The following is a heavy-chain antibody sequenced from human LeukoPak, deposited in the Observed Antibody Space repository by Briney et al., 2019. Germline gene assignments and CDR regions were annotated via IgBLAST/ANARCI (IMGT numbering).Heavy chain of an antibody. CDR1: GYTFTGYY. V-gene: IGHV1-2*02. D-gene: IGHD3-22*01. CDR3: ARGGSRYYDSSGYYYDY. Sequence: ASVKVSCKASGYTFTGYYMHWVRQAPGQGLEWIGWINPNSGGTNYAQKFQGRVTMTRDTSVSTAYMELSRLRSDDTAVYYCARGGSRYYDSSGYYYDYWGQGTLVTVSS. J-gene: IGHJ4*02. CDR2: INPNSGGT.